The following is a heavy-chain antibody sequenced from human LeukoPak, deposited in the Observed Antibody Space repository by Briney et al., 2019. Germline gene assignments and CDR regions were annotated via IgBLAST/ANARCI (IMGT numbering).Heavy chain of an antibody. J-gene: IGHJ3*02. Sequence: SETLSLTCTVSGGSISSYYWSWIRQPPGKGLEWIGYMYYSGSTNYNPSLKSRVTISLDTSKNQFSLKLSSVTAADTAVYYCARALGSYQPFDIWGQGTMVTVSS. CDR3: ARALGSYQPFDI. CDR2: MYYSGST. CDR1: GGSISSYY. V-gene: IGHV4-59*01. D-gene: IGHD2-2*01.